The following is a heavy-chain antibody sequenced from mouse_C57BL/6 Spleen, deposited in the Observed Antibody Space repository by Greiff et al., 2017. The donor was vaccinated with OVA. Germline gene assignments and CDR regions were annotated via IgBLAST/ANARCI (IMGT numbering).Heavy chain of an antibody. J-gene: IGHJ3*01. Sequence: EVQLQQSGPELVKPGASVKISCKASGYTFTDYYMNWVKQSHGKSLEWIGDINPNNGGTSYNQKFKGKATLTVDKSSSTASMELRSLTSEDSAVYYCARPPNYYGSSPWFAYWGQGTLVTVSA. D-gene: IGHD1-1*01. CDR2: INPNNGGT. CDR1: GYTFTDYY. CDR3: ARPPNYYGSSPWFAY. V-gene: IGHV1-26*01.